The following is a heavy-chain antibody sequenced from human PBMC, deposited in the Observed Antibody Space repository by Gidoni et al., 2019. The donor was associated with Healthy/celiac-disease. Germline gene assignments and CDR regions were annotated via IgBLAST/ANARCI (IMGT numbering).Heavy chain of an antibody. J-gene: IGHJ6*02. Sequence: SWNSGSIGHADSVKGRFTISRDNAKNSLYLQMNSLRAEDTALYYCATDISLGYCSGGSCQSGMDVWGQGTTVTVSS. CDR2: SWNSGSI. CDR3: ATDISLGYCSGGSCQSGMDV. V-gene: IGHV3-9*01. D-gene: IGHD2-15*01.